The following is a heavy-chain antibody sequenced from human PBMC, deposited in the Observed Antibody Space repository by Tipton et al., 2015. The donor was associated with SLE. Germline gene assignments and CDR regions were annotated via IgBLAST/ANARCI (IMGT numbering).Heavy chain of an antibody. CDR3: ARHVYVGLGAPGDY. D-gene: IGHD2-8*01. CDR2: IDHSGGT. Sequence: TLSLTCTVSGGSMNDYYWSWIRQPPGRGLEWIGEIDHSGGTRYNPSLESRVTISLDTSKNQFSLKLTSMTAADTAVYFCARHVYVGLGAPGDYWGQGALITVSS. CDR1: GGSMNDYY. V-gene: IGHV4-34*01. J-gene: IGHJ4*02.